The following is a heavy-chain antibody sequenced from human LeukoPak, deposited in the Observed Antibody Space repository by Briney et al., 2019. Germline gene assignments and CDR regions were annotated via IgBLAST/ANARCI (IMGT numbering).Heavy chain of an antibody. V-gene: IGHV4-4*07. CDR3: ARDGVDYGYYYYGMDV. D-gene: IGHD4-17*01. CDR1: GGSISSYY. Sequence: SETLSLTCIVSGGSISSYYWSWIRQPAGKGLEWIGRIYTSGSTNYNPSLKSRVTMSVDTSKNQFSLKLSSVTAADTAVYYCARDGVDYGYYYYGMDVWGQGTTVTVSS. CDR2: IYTSGST. J-gene: IGHJ6*02.